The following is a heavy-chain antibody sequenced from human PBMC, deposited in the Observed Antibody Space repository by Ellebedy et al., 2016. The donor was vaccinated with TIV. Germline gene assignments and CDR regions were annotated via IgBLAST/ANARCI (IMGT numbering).Heavy chain of an antibody. D-gene: IGHD3-22*01. Sequence: ASVKVSCKASGYTFTSYFLYWVRQAPGQGLEWMGIINPTSGSSNYAQKFQGRVTMTRDTSTSTVYMELSSLRSEDTAVYYCARGDNYDVDSSGYYYSYWGQGTLVTVSS. J-gene: IGHJ4*02. CDR1: GYTFTSYF. V-gene: IGHV1-46*01. CDR2: INPTSGSS. CDR3: ARGDNYDVDSSGYYYSY.